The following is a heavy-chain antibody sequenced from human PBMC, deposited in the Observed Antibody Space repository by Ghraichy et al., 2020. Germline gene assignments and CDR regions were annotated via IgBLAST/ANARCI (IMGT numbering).Heavy chain of an antibody. D-gene: IGHD2-21*01. CDR3: ARDSPGGATSFDS. CDR2: TYYRSKWYY. V-gene: IGHV6-1*01. Sequence: TLSLTCAISGDSVSSDSAAWDWLRQSPSRGLEWLGRTYYRSKWYYDYEPSVRSRITINPDTSKNQFSLQLSSMTPEDTAVYYCARDSPGGATSFDSWGPGSLVTVSS. CDR1: GDSVSSDSAA. J-gene: IGHJ4*02.